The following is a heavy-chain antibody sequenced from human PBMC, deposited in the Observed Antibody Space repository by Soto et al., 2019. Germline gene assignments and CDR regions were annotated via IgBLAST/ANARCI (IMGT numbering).Heavy chain of an antibody. J-gene: IGHJ4*02. CDR1: GLTFSGNW. D-gene: IGHD2-8*01. CDR2: IKQDGSEK. Sequence: EVRLVESGGGLVQPGGSLRLSCAVSGLTFSGNWMSWVRQAPVKGLEWVASIKQDGSEKYYVDSVKGRFTISRDNARNSLYLQMYSLGADDTAVYYCASRSLRVYGTNPNYFAYWGKGTLVTGSS. CDR3: ASRSLRVYGTNPNYFAY. V-gene: IGHV3-7*01.